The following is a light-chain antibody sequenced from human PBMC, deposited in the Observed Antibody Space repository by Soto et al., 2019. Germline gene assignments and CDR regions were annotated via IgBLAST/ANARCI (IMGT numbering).Light chain of an antibody. CDR2: VSN. V-gene: IGLV1-44*01. CDR3: AVWDDSLMGV. Sequence: SVLTQPPSASGTPGQRVTISCSGGSSNIGVNTVNWYQQLPGTAPKLLIYVSNQRPSGVPDRFSGSRSGTSASLAISGLQSEDEADYYCAVWDDSLMGVFGGGTKVTVL. CDR1: SSNIGVNT. J-gene: IGLJ1*01.